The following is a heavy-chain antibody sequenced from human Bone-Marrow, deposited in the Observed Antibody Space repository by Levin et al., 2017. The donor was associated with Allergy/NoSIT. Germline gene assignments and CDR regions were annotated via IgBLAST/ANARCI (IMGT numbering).Heavy chain of an antibody. CDR1: GFIFSEYG. D-gene: IGHD3-10*01. Sequence: GGSLRLSCAASGFIFSEYGIHWVRQAPGKGLEWVGVIWYDGTNTYYGDSVKGRFTISRDNADETVFLQMNSLRVEDTAVYYCARDPPGSSDWYFDLWGRGTLVNVS. J-gene: IGHJ2*01. CDR3: ARDPPGSSDWYFDL. V-gene: IGHV3-33*01. CDR2: IWYDGTNT.